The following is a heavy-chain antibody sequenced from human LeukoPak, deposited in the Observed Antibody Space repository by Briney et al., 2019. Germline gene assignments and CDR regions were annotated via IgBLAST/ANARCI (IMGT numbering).Heavy chain of an antibody. Sequence: PSETLSLTCTVSGGSISSYYWNWIRQPPRKGLEWIGYISYSGTTNYNPSLKSRVTISVDTSKNQFSLNLRSVTAAETAVYYCARRVKTEAVISGDNWFDPWGQGTLVTVSS. D-gene: IGHD3-10*01. CDR3: ARRVKTEAVISGDNWFDP. V-gene: IGHV4-59*08. CDR2: ISYSGTT. CDR1: GGSISSYY. J-gene: IGHJ5*02.